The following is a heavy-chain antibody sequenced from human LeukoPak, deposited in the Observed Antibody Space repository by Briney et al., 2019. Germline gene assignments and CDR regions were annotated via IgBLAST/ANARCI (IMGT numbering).Heavy chain of an antibody. V-gene: IGHV3-48*03. CDR3: ARVAEGRTEYFDS. D-gene: IGHD1/OR15-1a*01. J-gene: IGHJ4*02. CDR1: GFTFNSYA. CDR2: ITGNSRII. Sequence: GGSLRLSCAASGFTFNSYAMNWVRQAPGVGLQWISYITGNSRIIYYADSVKGRFTISRDNAKTSLYLQMNSLRAEDTAVYYCARVAEGRTEYFDSWGQGTLVTVSS.